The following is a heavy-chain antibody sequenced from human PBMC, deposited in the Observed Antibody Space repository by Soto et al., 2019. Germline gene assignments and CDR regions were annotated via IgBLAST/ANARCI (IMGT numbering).Heavy chain of an antibody. CDR1: GGTFNRYT. Sequence: VQLVQSGAEVKKPGSSVKLSCKASGGTFNRYTISWVRQAPGQGLEWLGGIIPIFGTANYAQKFQGRVAIIADESTSAAYMELRSLRSEATAVYYCALWGFRDGNNSKYNYSGRDVWGQGTTVTVSS. CDR2: IIPIFGTA. CDR3: ALWGFRDGNNSKYNYSGRDV. D-gene: IGHD1-1*01. V-gene: IGHV1-69*01. J-gene: IGHJ6*02.